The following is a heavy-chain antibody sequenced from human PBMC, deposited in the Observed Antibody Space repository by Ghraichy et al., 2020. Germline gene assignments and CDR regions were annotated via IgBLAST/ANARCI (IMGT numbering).Heavy chain of an antibody. Sequence: GGSLRLSCAASGFAFDDYAMHWVRQAPGKGLEWVSGISWNSGSIGYADSVKGRFTISRDNAKNSLYLQMNSLRAEDTALYYCAKEDYWGQGTLVTVSS. J-gene: IGHJ4*02. V-gene: IGHV3-9*01. CDR2: ISWNSGSI. CDR1: GFAFDDYA. CDR3: AKEDY.